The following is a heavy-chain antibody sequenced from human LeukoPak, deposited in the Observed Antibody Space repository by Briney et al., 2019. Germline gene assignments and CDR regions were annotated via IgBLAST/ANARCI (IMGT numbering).Heavy chain of an antibody. Sequence: TSETLSLTCAVYGGSFSGYYWSWIRQPPGKGLEWIGEINHSGSTNYNPSLKSRVTISVDTSKNQFSLKLSSVTAADTAVYYCARVRAAADTTFDYWGQGTLVTVSS. CDR1: GGSFSGYY. CDR3: ARVRAAADTTFDY. D-gene: IGHD6-13*01. CDR2: INHSGST. V-gene: IGHV4-34*01. J-gene: IGHJ4*02.